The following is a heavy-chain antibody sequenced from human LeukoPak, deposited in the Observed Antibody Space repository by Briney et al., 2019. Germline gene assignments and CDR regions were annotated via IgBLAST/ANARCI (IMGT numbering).Heavy chain of an antibody. CDR2: ISRSGGST. D-gene: IGHD6-19*01. CDR3: AKAGPLGSSGATYEED. Sequence: PWGSLRLSCAASGFTFSSYAMSWVRQAPGKGLEWVSSISRSGGSTYYADSVKGRFTISRDNSKNTLYLQMNSLRAEDTAVYYCAKAGPLGSSGATYEEDWGQGTLVTVSS. CDR1: GFTFSSYA. J-gene: IGHJ4*02. V-gene: IGHV3-23*01.